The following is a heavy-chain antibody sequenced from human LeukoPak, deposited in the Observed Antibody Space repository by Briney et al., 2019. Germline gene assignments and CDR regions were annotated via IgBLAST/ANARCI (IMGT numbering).Heavy chain of an antibody. J-gene: IGHJ4*02. Sequence: GGSLRLSCAASGFTFSSYNMNWVRQAPGKGLEWVSSISSSSSYIYYADSVKGRFTISRDNAKNSLYLQMNSLRAEDTAVYYCARDQGSRYSYGHDYWGQGTLVTVSS. V-gene: IGHV3-21*01. CDR3: ARDQGSRYSYGHDY. D-gene: IGHD5-18*01. CDR1: GFTFSSYN. CDR2: ISSSSSYI.